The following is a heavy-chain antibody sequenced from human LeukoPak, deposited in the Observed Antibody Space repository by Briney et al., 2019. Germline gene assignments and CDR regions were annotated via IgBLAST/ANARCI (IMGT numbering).Heavy chain of an antibody. J-gene: IGHJ4*02. CDR1: GGSISGSSYF. CDR2: INHSGST. CDR3: ASGIESTKFDY. Sequence: SETLSLTCTVSGGSISGSSYFWGWIRQPPGKGLEWIGEINHSGSTNYNPSLKSRVTISVDTSKNQFSLKLSSVTAADTAVYYCASGIESTKFDYWGQGTLVTVSS. V-gene: IGHV4-39*07. D-gene: IGHD1-1*01.